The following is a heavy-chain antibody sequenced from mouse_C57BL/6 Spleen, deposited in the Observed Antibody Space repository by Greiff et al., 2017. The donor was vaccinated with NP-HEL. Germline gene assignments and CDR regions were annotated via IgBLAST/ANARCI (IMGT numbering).Heavy chain of an antibody. Sequence: VQLQQPGAELVKPGASVKMSCKASGYTFTSYWITWVKQRPGQGLEWIGDIYPGSGSTNYNEKFKSKATLTVDTSSSTAYMQLSSLTSEDSAVYYCARLTYYGSREGYYAMDYWGQGTSVTVSS. CDR1: GYTFTSYW. J-gene: IGHJ4*01. CDR2: IYPGSGST. V-gene: IGHV1-55*01. D-gene: IGHD1-1*01. CDR3: ARLTYYGSREGYYAMDY.